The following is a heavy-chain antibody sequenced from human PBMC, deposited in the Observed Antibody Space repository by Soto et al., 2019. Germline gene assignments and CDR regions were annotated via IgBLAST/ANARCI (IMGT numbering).Heavy chain of an antibody. J-gene: IGHJ6*02. CDR1: GYTFTSYG. CDR2: ISAYNGNT. Sequence: QVQLVQSGAEVKKPGASVKVSCKASGYTFTSYGISWVRQAPGQGLEWMGWISAYNGNTNYAQKLQGRVTMTTDTSTSTAYMELRSLRSDDTAVYYCARPPFGDWLLSYYYYYGMDVWGQGTTVTVSS. V-gene: IGHV1-18*04. CDR3: ARPPFGDWLLSYYYYYGMDV. D-gene: IGHD3-9*01.